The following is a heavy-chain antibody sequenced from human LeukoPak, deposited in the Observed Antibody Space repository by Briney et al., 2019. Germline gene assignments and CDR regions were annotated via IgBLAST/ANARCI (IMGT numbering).Heavy chain of an antibody. V-gene: IGHV3-11*04. CDR1: GFTFSDYY. CDR3: VRDGGRLNFGNGASFDY. J-gene: IGHJ4*02. CDR2: ISSSGSTI. Sequence: GGSLRLSCAASGFTFSDYYMSWIRQAPGKGLEWVSYISSSGSTIYYADAVKGRFHISRDNAKNTLYLQMNSLRAEDTAMYYCVRDGGRLNFGNGASFDYWGQGTLVTVSS. D-gene: IGHD3-10*01.